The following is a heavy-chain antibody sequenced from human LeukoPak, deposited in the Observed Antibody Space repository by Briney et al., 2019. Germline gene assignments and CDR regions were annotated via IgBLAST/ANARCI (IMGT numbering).Heavy chain of an antibody. J-gene: IGHJ4*02. CDR3: AKVILVRGVFDY. D-gene: IGHD3-10*01. V-gene: IGHV3-23*01. CDR2: ISGSGGST. CDR1: GFTFSSYA. Sequence: PGGSLRLSCAASGFTFSSYAMNWVRQAPGKGLERVSAISGSGGSTYYADSVKGRFTISRDNSKNTLYLQMNSLRAEDTAVYYCAKVILVRGVFDYWGQGTLVTVSS.